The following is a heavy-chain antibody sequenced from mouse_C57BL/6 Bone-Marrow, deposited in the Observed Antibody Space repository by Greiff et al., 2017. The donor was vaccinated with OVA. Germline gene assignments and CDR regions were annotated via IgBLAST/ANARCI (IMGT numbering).Heavy chain of an antibody. CDR3: TGSYDGGYWYFDV. Sequence: EVKLVESGGGLVQPGGSMKLSCVASGFTFSNYWMNWVRQSPEKGLEWVAQIRLKSDNYATHYAESVKGRFTISRDDSKSSVYLQMNNLRAEDTGIYYGTGSYDGGYWYFDVWGTGTTVTVSS. J-gene: IGHJ1*03. D-gene: IGHD2-12*01. V-gene: IGHV6-3*01. CDR1: GFTFSNYW. CDR2: IRLKSDNYAT.